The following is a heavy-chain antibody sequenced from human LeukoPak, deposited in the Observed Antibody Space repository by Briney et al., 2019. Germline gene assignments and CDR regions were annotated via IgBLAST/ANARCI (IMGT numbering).Heavy chain of an antibody. V-gene: IGHV3-23*01. CDR2: LSGSEGST. CDR3: AKTYSRESGYDFFFHY. Sequence: PGGSLRLSCAASGFTFSSYAMSWVRQAPGKGLEWVSTLSGSEGSTFYADSVKGRFTISRDNSKNTVYLQMNSLRVEDTAVYYCAKTYSRESGYDFFFHYWGQGTRVTVSS. D-gene: IGHD5-12*01. J-gene: IGHJ4*02. CDR1: GFTFSSYA.